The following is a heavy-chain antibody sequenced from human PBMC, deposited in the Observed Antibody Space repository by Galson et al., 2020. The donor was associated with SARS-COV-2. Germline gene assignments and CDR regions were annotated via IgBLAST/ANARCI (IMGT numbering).Heavy chain of an antibody. J-gene: IGHJ4*02. CDR3: AKPNYHTLGSPDY. V-gene: IGHV3-23*01. CDR1: GITFSHYA. D-gene: IGHD3-10*01. Sequence: GGSLRLSCAASGITFSHYAMSWVRQAPGKGLEWVSAIDDSGGSTYYADSVKGRFTISRDNSKNTVFLQMNSLRANDTAVYYCAKPNYHTLGSPDYWGQGTLVTVSS. CDR2: IDDSGGST.